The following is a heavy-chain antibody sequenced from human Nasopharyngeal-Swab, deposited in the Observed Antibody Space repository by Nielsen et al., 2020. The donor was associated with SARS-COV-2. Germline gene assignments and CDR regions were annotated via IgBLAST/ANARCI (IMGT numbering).Heavy chain of an antibody. V-gene: IGHV1-3*01. CDR3: ARDEVTEDYYYYYGMDV. CDR2: INAGNGNT. D-gene: IGHD2-21*02. J-gene: IGHJ6*02. Sequence: ASVKVSCKASGYTFTSYAMHWVRQAPGQRLEWMGWINAGNGNTKYSQKFQGRVTITRDTSASTAYMELSSLRSEDTAVYYCARDEVTEDYYYYYGMDVWGQGTTVTVSS. CDR1: GYTFTSYA.